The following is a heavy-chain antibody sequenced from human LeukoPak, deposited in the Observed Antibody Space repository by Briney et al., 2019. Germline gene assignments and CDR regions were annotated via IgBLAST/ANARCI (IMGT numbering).Heavy chain of an antibody. D-gene: IGHD6-13*01. CDR1: GGSISSSSYY. V-gene: IGHV4-39*01. J-gene: IGHJ6*04. Sequence: SETLSLTCSVSGGSISSSSYYWGWIRQPPGKGLEWVGSISHSQTTYYNPSLKSRVTISVDMSMNQFSLRLSSVTAADTAVYYCGSSSQHNYYYYSLDVWGKGNTVTVSS. CDR3: GSSSQHNYYYYSLDV. CDR2: ISHSQTT.